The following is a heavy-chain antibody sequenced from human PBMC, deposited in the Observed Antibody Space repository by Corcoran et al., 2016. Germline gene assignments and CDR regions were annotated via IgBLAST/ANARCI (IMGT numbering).Heavy chain of an antibody. D-gene: IGHD4-17*01. CDR2: ISSSSSTI. Sequence: EVQLVESGGGLVQPGGSLRLSCAASGFTFSSYSMNWVRQAPGKGLEWVSYISSSSSTIYYADSVKGRFTISGDNAKNSLYLQMNSLSAEDTAVYYCARDHPRLRWPPGDYYYYYGMDVWGQGTTVTVSS. J-gene: IGHJ6*02. V-gene: IGHV3-48*04. CDR3: ARDHPRLRWPPGDYYYYYGMDV. CDR1: GFTFSSYS.